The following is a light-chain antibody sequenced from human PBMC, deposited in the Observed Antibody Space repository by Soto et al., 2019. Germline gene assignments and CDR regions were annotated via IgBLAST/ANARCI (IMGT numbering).Light chain of an antibody. CDR2: GAS. J-gene: IGKJ2*01. CDR3: QHRGRWPRT. V-gene: IGKV3-11*01. CDR1: QSVNDY. Sequence: EIVLTQSPATLSLSPGERATLSCRASQSVNDYLAWYQQKPGQAPRLLIYGASNRATGIPVRFSGSGSGTDFTLTIGSLEPEDFAVYYCQHRGRWPRTFGQGTKLEIK.